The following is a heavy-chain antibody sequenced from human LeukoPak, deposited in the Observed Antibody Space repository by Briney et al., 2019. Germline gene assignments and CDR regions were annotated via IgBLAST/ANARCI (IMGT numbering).Heavy chain of an antibody. CDR2: TYYRTKWYN. Sequence: SQTLSLTCAISGDSVASNSAAWNWISQSPSRGLEWLGTTYYRTKWYNDYAVSVKSRITINPDTSKNKFSLQLNTVTHEDTAVYYCARAAIAVAGTADAFDIWGQGTMVTVSS. J-gene: IGHJ3*02. CDR3: ARAAIAVAGTADAFDI. CDR1: GDSVASNSAA. D-gene: IGHD6-19*01. V-gene: IGHV6-1*01.